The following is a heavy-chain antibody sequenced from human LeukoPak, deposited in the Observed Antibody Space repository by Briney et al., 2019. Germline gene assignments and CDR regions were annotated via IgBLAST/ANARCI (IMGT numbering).Heavy chain of an antibody. Sequence: GGSLRLSCAASGFTFSSYAMHWVRQAPGKGLEWVAVISYDGSNKYYADSVKGRFTISRDNSKNTLYLQMNSLRAEDTAVYYCAKEWQEAFDIWGQGTMVTVSS. CDR1: GFTFSSYA. J-gene: IGHJ3*02. V-gene: IGHV3-30*04. CDR2: ISYDGSNK. CDR3: AKEWQEAFDI. D-gene: IGHD5-12*01.